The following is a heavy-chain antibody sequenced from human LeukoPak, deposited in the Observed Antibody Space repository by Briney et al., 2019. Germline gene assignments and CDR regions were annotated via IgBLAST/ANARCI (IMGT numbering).Heavy chain of an antibody. CDR3: AGKSGYSSGWYGNWFDP. Sequence: PGGSLRLSCAASGFTFSSYEMNWVRQAPGKGLEWVSYISSSGSTIYYADSVKGRFTISRDNAKNSLYLQMNSLRAEDTAVYYCAGKSGYSSGWYGNWFDPWGQGTLVTVSS. J-gene: IGHJ5*02. CDR2: ISSSGSTI. V-gene: IGHV3-48*03. CDR1: GFTFSSYE. D-gene: IGHD6-19*01.